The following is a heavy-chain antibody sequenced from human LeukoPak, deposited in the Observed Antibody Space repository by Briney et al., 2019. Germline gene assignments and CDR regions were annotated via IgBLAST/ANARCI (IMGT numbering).Heavy chain of an antibody. V-gene: IGHV5-51*01. CDR3: ARHRRKSIIGTVSSRGFDS. CDR2: IYPGDSDT. CDR1: GYSFTSYW. Sequence: PGESLKISCKGSGYSFTSYWIGWVRQMPGKGLEWMGSIYPGDSDTRYSPSFQGQVTISADKSISTAYLQWSSLKASDTAMYYCARHRRKSIIGTVSSRGFDSWGQGTLVTVSS. J-gene: IGHJ4*02. D-gene: IGHD3-10*01.